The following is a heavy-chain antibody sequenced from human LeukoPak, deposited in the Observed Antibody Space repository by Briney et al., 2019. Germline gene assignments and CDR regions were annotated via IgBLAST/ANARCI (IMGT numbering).Heavy chain of an antibody. Sequence: PSETLSLTCTVSGGSISSSSYYWGWIRQPPGKGLEWIGSIYYSGSTYYNPSLKSRVTISVDTSKNQFSLKLSSVTAADTAVYYCAGHWASPLDALDIWGQGTMVTVAS. CDR3: AGHWASPLDALDI. CDR2: IYYSGST. V-gene: IGHV4-39*01. CDR1: GGSISSSSYY. J-gene: IGHJ3*02. D-gene: IGHD3-16*01.